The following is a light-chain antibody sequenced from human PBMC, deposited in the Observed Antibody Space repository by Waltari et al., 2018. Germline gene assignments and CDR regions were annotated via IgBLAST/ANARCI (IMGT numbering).Light chain of an antibody. CDR3: GTWDVSLTAAV. J-gene: IGLJ2*01. CDR2: DNN. Sequence: QSVLTQPPSVSAAPGQTVTISCSGDSSNIGHNPVSWYQQLPGTAPKLLIYDNNKRPSGIPDRFSGSKSGTSATLGITGLQTGDEADYYCGTWDVSLTAAVFGGGTTVSVL. CDR1: SSNIGHNP. V-gene: IGLV1-51*01.